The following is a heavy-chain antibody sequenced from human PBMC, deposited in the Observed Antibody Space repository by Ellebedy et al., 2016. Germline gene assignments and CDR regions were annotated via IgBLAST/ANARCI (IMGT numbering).Heavy chain of an antibody. Sequence: SETLSLTXTVSGDSMSRYYWSWIRQPPGKGLEWIGYIYYSGSSNCNPSLRSRVTMSVDRSKNQFSLKLTSVTAADTGTYFCARADYWSGYAPWHLNVWGRGALVTISS. J-gene: IGHJ4*02. CDR2: IYYSGSS. CDR1: GDSMSRYY. V-gene: IGHV4-59*13. D-gene: IGHD3-3*01. CDR3: ARADYWSGYAPWHLNV.